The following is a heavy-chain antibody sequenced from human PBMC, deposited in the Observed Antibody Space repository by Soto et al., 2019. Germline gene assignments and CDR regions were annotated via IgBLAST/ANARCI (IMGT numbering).Heavy chain of an antibody. CDR2: IMPILDVA. V-gene: IGHV1-69*02. Sequence: QVQLVQSGAEVKRPGSSVKVSCQTSGGTFRTYPINWVRQAPGQGLEWMGRIMPILDVANYAQKLQGRVTITADKATXRXHXXLRSLRAADTADYYCARSMEEDVGVAGPEDLWLVPWCQGTLVTVSS. J-gene: IGHJ5*02. D-gene: IGHD6-19*01. CDR1: GGTFRTYP. CDR3: ARSMEEDVGVAGPEDLWLVP.